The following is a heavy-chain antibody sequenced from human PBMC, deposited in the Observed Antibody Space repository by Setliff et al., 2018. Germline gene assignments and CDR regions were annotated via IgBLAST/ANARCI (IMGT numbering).Heavy chain of an antibody. CDR3: AREVWTIYDKSWSGYTDL. V-gene: IGHV3-23*01. J-gene: IGHJ5*02. Sequence: PGGSLRLSCAASGFTFTNYAIIWVRQAPGKGLEWVSTISGTSSRIDYADSVKGRFTVSRDNSRHTLYLQMNSLRAEDTALYHCAREVWTIYDKSWSGYTDLWGQGTQVTVSS. CDR1: GFTFTNYA. CDR2: ISGTSSRI. D-gene: IGHD3-3*01.